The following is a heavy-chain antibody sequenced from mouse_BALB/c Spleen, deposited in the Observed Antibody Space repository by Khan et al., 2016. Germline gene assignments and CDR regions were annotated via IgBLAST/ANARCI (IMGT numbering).Heavy chain of an antibody. CDR1: GDSLTSGY. D-gene: IGHD1-2*01. Sequence: EVQLQESGPSLVKPSQTLSLTCSVTGDSLTSGYWNWIRKFPGNKLEYMGYISYSGSTYYNPSLKSRISITRDTSQNQYYLQLNSVTTEDTATYYCARSGNYGYLRYWGQGTTLTVSS. CDR3: ARSGNYGYLRY. V-gene: IGHV3-8*02. J-gene: IGHJ2*01. CDR2: ISYSGST.